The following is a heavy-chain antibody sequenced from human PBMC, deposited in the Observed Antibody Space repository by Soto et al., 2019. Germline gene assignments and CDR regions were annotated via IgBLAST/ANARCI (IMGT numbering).Heavy chain of an antibody. J-gene: IGHJ6*02. Sequence: GGSVRLSCAASGFTVSSNYMSWVRQAPGKGLEWVSVIYSGGGTYYADSVKGRFTISRDKSKNTLYLQMNSRRAEDTAAYYCARYAGIPTVGNTYYYYYGKNVWGQGTTDTVSS. V-gene: IGHV3-53*01. CDR2: IYSGGGT. CDR1: GFTVSSNY. D-gene: IGHD6-13*01. CDR3: ARYAGIPTVGNTYYYYYGKNV.